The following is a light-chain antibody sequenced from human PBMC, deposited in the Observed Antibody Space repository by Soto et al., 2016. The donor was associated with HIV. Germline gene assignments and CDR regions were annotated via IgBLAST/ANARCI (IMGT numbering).Light chain of an antibody. CDR1: QGISSY. V-gene: IGKV1-9*01. CDR3: QQLNNYPLT. J-gene: IGKJ4*01. CDR2: AAS. Sequence: DIQLTQSPSFLSASVGDRVTITCRASQGISSYLAWYQQKPGKAPKLLIYAASTLQSGVPSRFSGSGSRTEFTLTISSLQPEDFATYYCQQLNNYPLTFGGGTKVRSN.